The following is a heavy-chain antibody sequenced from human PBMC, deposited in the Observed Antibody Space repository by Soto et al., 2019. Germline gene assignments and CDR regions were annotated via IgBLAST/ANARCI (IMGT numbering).Heavy chain of an antibody. CDR1: GGTFSSYT. CDR2: IIPILGIA. D-gene: IGHD5-12*01. Sequence: QVQLVQSGAEVKKPGSSVKVSCKASGGTFSSYTISWVRLAPGQGLEWMGRIIPILGIANYAQKFQGRVTITTDKSTSTAYMELSSLISEDKVVYYYARISQRGAYWGQGTLVTVSS. V-gene: IGHV1-69*02. CDR3: ARISQRGAY. J-gene: IGHJ4*02.